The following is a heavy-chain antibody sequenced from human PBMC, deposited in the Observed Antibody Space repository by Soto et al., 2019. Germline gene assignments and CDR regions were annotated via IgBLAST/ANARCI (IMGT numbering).Heavy chain of an antibody. V-gene: IGHV1-2*02. D-gene: IGHD3-9*01. CDR3: ARTIEFDWSFYYYYGMDV. CDR2: INPNSGGT. J-gene: IGHJ6*02. Sequence: ASVKVSCKASGYTFTGYYMHWVRQAPGQGLEWMGWINPNSGGTNYAQKFQGRVTMTRDTSISTAYMELSRLRSDDTAVYYCARTIEFDWSFYYYYGMDVWGQGTTVTVSS. CDR1: GYTFTGYY.